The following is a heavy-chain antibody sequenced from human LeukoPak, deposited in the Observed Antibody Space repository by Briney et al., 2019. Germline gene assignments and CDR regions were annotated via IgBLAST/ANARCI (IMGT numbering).Heavy chain of an antibody. V-gene: IGHV1-18*01. CDR1: GYTFTSYG. Sequence: ASVKVSCKASGYTFTSYGISWVRQAPGQGLEWMGWISAYNGNTNYAQKLQGRVTMTRDTSTSTVYMELRSLRSDDTAVYYCARDGLSAARTAGGDMDVWGKGTTVTVSS. D-gene: IGHD6-6*01. CDR3: ARDGLSAARTAGGDMDV. CDR2: ISAYNGNT. J-gene: IGHJ6*03.